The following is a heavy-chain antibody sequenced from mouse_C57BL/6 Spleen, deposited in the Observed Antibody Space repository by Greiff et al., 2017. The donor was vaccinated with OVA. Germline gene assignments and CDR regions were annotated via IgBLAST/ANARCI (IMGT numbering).Heavy chain of an antibody. CDR2: SYPGSGST. CDR1: GYTFTSYW. Sequence: VQLQQPGAELVKPGASVKMSCKASGYTFTSYWITWVKQRPGQGLEWIGDSYPGSGSTNYNEKFTSKATLTVDTPSRTAYMQLSSLTSEDSAVYYCAEGYGYYFDDWGQGTTLTVSS. CDR3: AEGYGYYFDD. V-gene: IGHV1-55*01. J-gene: IGHJ2*01. D-gene: IGHD2-2*01.